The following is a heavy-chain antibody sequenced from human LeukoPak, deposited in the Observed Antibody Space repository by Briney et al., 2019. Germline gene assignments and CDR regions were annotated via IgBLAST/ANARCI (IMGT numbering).Heavy chain of an antibody. Sequence: SETLSLTCTVSGASIRSYYWGWIRQPPGKGLEWIGSIYYSGSTYYNPSLKSRVTISVDTSKNQFSLKLSSVTAADTAVYYCARHADLAYCGGDCYYGPFDYWGQGTLVTVSS. V-gene: IGHV4-39*01. D-gene: IGHD2-21*02. CDR2: IYYSGST. CDR3: ARHADLAYCGGDCYYGPFDY. J-gene: IGHJ4*02. CDR1: GASIRSYY.